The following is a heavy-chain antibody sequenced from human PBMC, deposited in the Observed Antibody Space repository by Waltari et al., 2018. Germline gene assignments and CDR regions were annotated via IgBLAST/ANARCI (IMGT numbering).Heavy chain of an antibody. J-gene: IGHJ4*02. D-gene: IGHD3-10*01. V-gene: IGHV4-39*07. CDR3: ASHLWYRDLSRVAFDF. CDR2: IYYSGST. CDR1: GGSVSSPAYY. Sequence: QLQLQESGPALVRPSETFSLSCTVSGGSVSSPAYYWIWVRQSPGQGLEWIETIYYSGSTSYNPSLKSRVTISIDTSKNQLSLELTSVTAADTAIYYCASHLWYRDLSRVAFDFWGQGTLVAVSS.